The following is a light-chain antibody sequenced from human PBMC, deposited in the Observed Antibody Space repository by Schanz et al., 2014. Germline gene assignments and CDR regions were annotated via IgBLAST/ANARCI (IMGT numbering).Light chain of an antibody. CDR1: RSNIGEGAP. J-gene: IGLJ3*02. CDR2: DNN. CDR3: QSFDSSLTHRV. Sequence: QSVLTQPPSVSGAPGQRVTISCTGSRSNIGEGAPVHWYQHLPGTAPKLLIYDNNKRPSGIPDRFSGSKSGTSATLGITGLQAEDEADYYCQSFDSSLTHRVFGGGTKLTVL. V-gene: IGLV1-40*01.